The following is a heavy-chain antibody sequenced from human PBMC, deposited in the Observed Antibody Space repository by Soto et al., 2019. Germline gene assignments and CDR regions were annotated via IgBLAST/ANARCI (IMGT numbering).Heavy chain of an antibody. Sequence: GGSLRLSCAASGFTFSSYGMHWVRQAPGKGLEWVAVISYDGSNKYYADSVKGRFTISRDNSKNTLYLQMNSLRAEDTAVYYCAKVDHTAMVRSFDYWGQGALVTVSS. CDR3: AKVDHTAMVRSFDY. CDR1: GFTFSSYG. CDR2: ISYDGSNK. V-gene: IGHV3-30*18. D-gene: IGHD5-18*01. J-gene: IGHJ4*02.